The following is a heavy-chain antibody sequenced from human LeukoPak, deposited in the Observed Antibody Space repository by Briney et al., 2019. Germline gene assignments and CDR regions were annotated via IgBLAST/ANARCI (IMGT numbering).Heavy chain of an antibody. V-gene: IGHV3-9*01. CDR3: AKDRGITMVRGALDY. D-gene: IGHD3-10*01. J-gene: IGHJ4*02. CDR1: GFTFSRNS. CDR2: ISWNSGSI. Sequence: GGSLRLSCAASGFTFSRNSMNWVRQAPGKGLEWVSGISWNSGSIGYADSVKGRFTISRDNAKNSLYLQMNSLRAEDTAVYYCAKDRGITMVRGALDYWGQGTLVTVSS.